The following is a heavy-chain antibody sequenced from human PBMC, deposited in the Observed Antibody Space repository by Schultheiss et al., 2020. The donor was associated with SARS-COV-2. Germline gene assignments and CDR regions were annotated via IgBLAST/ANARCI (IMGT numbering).Heavy chain of an antibody. V-gene: IGHV4-39*01. D-gene: IGHD3-22*01. J-gene: IGHJ4*02. CDR3: ARHSVGSYYDS. CDR1: GGSISSYY. CDR2: IYYSGST. Sequence: SQTLSLTCTVSGGSISSYYWGWIRQPPGKGLEWIGSIYYSGSTYYNPSLKSRVTISVDTSKNQFSLKLSSVTAADTAVYYCARHSVGSYYDSWGQGTLVTVSS.